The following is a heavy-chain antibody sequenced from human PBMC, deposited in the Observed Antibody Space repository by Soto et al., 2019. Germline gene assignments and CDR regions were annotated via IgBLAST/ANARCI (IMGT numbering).Heavy chain of an antibody. D-gene: IGHD3-16*01. J-gene: IGHJ3*02. V-gene: IGHV3-74*01. Sequence: EVQLVESGGGLVQPGGSLRLSCAASGFTFNYYWMHWLRQAPGKGLLWVSRIHSDGSVTNYADSVKGRFTISRDNAKNKVYLQMIGLRGEDTAVYYCGRGDLGGFDIWGQGTMVTVSS. CDR2: IHSDGSVT. CDR3: GRGDLGGFDI. CDR1: GFTFNYYW.